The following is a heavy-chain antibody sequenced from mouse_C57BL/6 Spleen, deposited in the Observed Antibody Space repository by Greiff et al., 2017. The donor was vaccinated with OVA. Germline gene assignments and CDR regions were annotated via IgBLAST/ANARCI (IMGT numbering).Heavy chain of an antibody. CDR1: GYTFTSYW. Sequence: VQLQQPGAELVKPGASVKLSCKASGYTFTSYWMHWVKQRPGQGLEWIGMIHPNSGSTNYNEKFKSKATLTVDKSSSTAYMQLSSLTSEDSAVYCCAGLDSQRAGFAYWGQGTLVTVSA. CDR2: IHPNSGST. CDR3: AGLDSQRAGFAY. V-gene: IGHV1-64*01. J-gene: IGHJ3*01. D-gene: IGHD3-2*01.